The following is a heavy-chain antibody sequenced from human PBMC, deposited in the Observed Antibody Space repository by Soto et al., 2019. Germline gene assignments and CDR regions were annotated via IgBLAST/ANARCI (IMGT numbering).Heavy chain of an antibody. J-gene: IGHJ4*02. V-gene: IGHV4-59*01. Sequence: PSETLSLTCTVSGGSISSYYWSWIRQPPGKGLEWIGYIYYSGSTNYNPSLKSRVTIPVDTSKNQFSLKLSSVTAADTAVYYCARVTYYYDSSGYSSGFVFDYWGQGTLVTVSS. CDR1: GGSISSYY. D-gene: IGHD3-22*01. CDR3: ARVTYYYDSSGYSSGFVFDY. CDR2: IYYSGST.